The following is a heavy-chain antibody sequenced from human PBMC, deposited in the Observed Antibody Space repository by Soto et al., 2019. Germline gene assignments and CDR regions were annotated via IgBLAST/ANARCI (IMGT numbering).Heavy chain of an antibody. V-gene: IGHV1-2*02. Sequence: ASVKVSCKASGYTFTGYYMHWVRQAPGQGLEWMGWINPNSGGTNYAQKFQGRVTMTRDTSISTAYMELSRLRSDDTAVYYCARDYITGTTHLYYYYYGMDVWGHGTTVTVSS. CDR3: ARDYITGTTHLYYYYYGMDV. J-gene: IGHJ6*02. D-gene: IGHD1-7*01. CDR1: GYTFTGYY. CDR2: INPNSGGT.